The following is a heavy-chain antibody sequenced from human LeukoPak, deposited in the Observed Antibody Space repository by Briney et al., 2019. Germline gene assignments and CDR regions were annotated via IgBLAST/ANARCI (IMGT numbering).Heavy chain of an antibody. CDR3: ARGTGASWFDP. V-gene: IGHV4-34*01. J-gene: IGHJ5*02. CDR1: GGSFSGYY. Sequence: SETLSLTCAVYGGSFSGYYWSWIRQPPGKGLEWIGEINHSGSTNYNPSLKSRVTISVDTSKNQYSLKLSSVTAADTAVYYCARGTGASWFDPWGQGTLVTVSS. CDR2: INHSGST.